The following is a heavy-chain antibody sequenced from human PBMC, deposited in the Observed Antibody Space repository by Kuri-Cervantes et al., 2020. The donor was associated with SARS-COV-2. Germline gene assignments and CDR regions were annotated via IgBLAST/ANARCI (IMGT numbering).Heavy chain of an antibody. D-gene: IGHD6-19*01. Sequence: GESLKISCAASGFTFSSYAMHWVRQAPGKGLEWVAVISYDGSNKYYADSVKGRFTIPRDNSKNTLYLQMNSLKTEDTAVYYCAKDRHGSGWIYNYYYYGMDVWGQGTTVTVSS. J-gene: IGHJ6*02. CDR1: GFTFSSYA. V-gene: IGHV3-30-3*01. CDR2: ISYDGSNK. CDR3: AKDRHGSGWIYNYYYYGMDV.